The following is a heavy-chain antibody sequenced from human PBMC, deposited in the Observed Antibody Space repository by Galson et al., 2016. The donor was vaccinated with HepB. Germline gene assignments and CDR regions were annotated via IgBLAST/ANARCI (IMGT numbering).Heavy chain of an antibody. J-gene: IGHJ3*02. CDR1: GDSLTRGSFY. CDR3: ARAPGSFDI. Sequence: TLSLTCTVSGDSLTRGSFYWTWIRQLPGKGLEWIGYIYHRGSSHYNPPLKSRVTMSVDTSKNQFSLNLTSVTAADTAVYYCARAPGSFDIWGRGTMVTVSS. V-gene: IGHV4-31*03. CDR2: IYHRGSS.